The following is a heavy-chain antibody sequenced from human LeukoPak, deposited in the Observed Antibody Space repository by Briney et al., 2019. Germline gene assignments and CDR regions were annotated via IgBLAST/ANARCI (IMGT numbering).Heavy chain of an antibody. D-gene: IGHD6-13*01. J-gene: IGHJ5*02. Sequence: GASVKVSCKASGGTFSSYAISWVRQAPGQGREWMGGIIPIFGTANYAQKFQGRVTITTDESTSTAYMELSSLRSEDTAVYYCARVRVAAAGTVGEYNWFDPWGQGTLVTVSS. CDR2: IIPIFGTA. V-gene: IGHV1-69*05. CDR1: GGTFSSYA. CDR3: ARVRVAAAGTVGEYNWFDP.